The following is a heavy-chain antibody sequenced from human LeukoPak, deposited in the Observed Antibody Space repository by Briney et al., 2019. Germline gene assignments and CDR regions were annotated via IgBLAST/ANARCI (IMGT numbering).Heavy chain of an antibody. CDR3: ARGGIPRGLYDSSGYGDAFDI. Sequence: GGSLRLSCAASGFTFSSYGMHWVRQAPGKGLEWVAVIWYDGSNKYYADSVKGRFTISRDNSKNTLYLQMNSLRAEDTAVYYCARGGIPRGLYDSSGYGDAFDIWGQGTMVTVSS. CDR1: GFTFSSYG. J-gene: IGHJ3*02. D-gene: IGHD3-22*01. CDR2: IWYDGSNK. V-gene: IGHV3-33*01.